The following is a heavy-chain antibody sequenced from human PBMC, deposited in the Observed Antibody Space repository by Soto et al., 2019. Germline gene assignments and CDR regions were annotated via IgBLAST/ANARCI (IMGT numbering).Heavy chain of an antibody. D-gene: IGHD3-10*01. V-gene: IGHV3-74*01. J-gene: IGHJ4*02. CDR3: LAGETNYFDF. CDR2: INSDGGTT. Sequence: EVQLVESGGGLVQPGGSLRLSSAGSGLTLSRYWMHWVRQGPGKGLVWVSRINSDGGTTTYADSVKGRFTISRDNAKNTVDLQMNSLRAEDTAVYYCLAGETNYFDFWGQGTLVTASS. CDR1: GLTLSRYW.